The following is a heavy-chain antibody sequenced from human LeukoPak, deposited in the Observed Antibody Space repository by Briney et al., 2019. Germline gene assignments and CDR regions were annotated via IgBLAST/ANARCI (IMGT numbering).Heavy chain of an antibody. CDR3: ARAYYGDFFDY. CDR1: GGAISNYY. D-gene: IGHD4-17*01. V-gene: IGHV4-59*08. J-gene: IGHJ4*02. Sequence: PSETLSLTCNVSGGAISNYYCSWIRQPPGKGLEWIGYINYSGSAFYNPSVKSRVTISVGTSKNQFSLKLNSVTAADTAVYYCARAYYGDFFDYWGQGTLVTVSS. CDR2: INYSGSA.